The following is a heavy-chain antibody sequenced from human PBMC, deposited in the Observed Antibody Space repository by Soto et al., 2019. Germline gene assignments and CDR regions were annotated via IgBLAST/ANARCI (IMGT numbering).Heavy chain of an antibody. CDR3: XXXXYGDY. D-gene: IGHD1-1*01. CDR2: ISANNGNT. CDR1: GYDFTTYG. J-gene: IGHJ4*02. Sequence: QVHLVQSGAEVKKPGASVKVSCKGSGYDFTTYGITWVRQAPGQGLEWMAWISANNGNTDYAQKLQGRVTVTRDTXXXXXXXXXXXXXXXXXXXXXXXXXXYGDYWGQGALVTVSS. V-gene: IGHV1-18*01.